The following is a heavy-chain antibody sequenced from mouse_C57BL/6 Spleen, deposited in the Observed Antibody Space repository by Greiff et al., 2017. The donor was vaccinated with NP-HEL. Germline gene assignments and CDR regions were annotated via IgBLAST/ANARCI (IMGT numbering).Heavy chain of an antibody. CDR2: ISSGSSTI. Sequence: EVQRVESGGGLVKPGGSLKLSCAASGFTFSDYGMHWVRQAPEKGLEWVAYISSGSSTIYYADTVKGRFTISRDNAKNTLFLPSTSLRSEDTAMYYCARGRGFAYWGQGTLVTVSA. V-gene: IGHV5-17*01. J-gene: IGHJ3*01. CDR3: ARGRGFAY. CDR1: GFTFSDYG. D-gene: IGHD1-1*01.